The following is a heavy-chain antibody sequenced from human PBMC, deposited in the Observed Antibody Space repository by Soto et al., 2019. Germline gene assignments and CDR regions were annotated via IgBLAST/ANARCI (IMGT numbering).Heavy chain of an antibody. Sequence: ASVNVSCKASGYTFTSYGISWVRQAPGQGLEWMGWISAYNGNTNYAQKLQGRVTMTTDTSTSTAYMELRSLRSDDTAVYYCARAIITMVRGAPIDYWGQGTLVTVSS. CDR3: ARAIITMVRGAPIDY. D-gene: IGHD3-10*01. V-gene: IGHV1-18*04. CDR1: GYTFTSYG. J-gene: IGHJ4*02. CDR2: ISAYNGNT.